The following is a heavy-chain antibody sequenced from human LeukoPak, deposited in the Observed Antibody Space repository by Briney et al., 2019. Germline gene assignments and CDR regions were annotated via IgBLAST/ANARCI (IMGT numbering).Heavy chain of an antibody. CDR3: AGSGYFYYFDY. CDR1: GGSFSGYY. Sequence: SETLSLTRAVYGGSFSGYYWSWIRQPPGKGLEWIGEINHSGSTNYNPSLKSRVTISVDTSKNQFSLKLSSVTAADTAVYYCAGSGYFYYFDYWGQGTLVTVSS. V-gene: IGHV4-34*01. CDR2: INHSGST. D-gene: IGHD3-22*01. J-gene: IGHJ4*02.